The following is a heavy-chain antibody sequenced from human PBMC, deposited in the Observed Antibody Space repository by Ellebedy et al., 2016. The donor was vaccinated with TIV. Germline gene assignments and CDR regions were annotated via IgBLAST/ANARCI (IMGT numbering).Heavy chain of an antibody. CDR3: AREYLSGIAARRQPDY. CDR2: ISYDGSNK. V-gene: IGHV3-30*03. CDR1: GFTFSSYG. J-gene: IGHJ4*02. Sequence: GESLTISXAASGFTFSSYGMHWVRQAPAKGLEWVAVISYDGSNKYYADSVKGRFTISRDNSKNTLYLQMNSLRAEDTAVYYCAREYLSGIAARRQPDYWGQGTLVTVSS. D-gene: IGHD6-25*01.